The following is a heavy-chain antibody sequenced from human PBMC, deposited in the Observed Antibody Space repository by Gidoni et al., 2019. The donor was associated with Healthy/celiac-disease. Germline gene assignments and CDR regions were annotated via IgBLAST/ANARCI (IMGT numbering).Heavy chain of an antibody. V-gene: IGHV3-48*03. D-gene: IGHD4-17*01. CDR2: ISSSGSTI. CDR1: GFTFSSYE. J-gene: IGHJ4*02. CDR3: ARTLWGGYGDYGVDY. Sequence: EVQRVESGGDLVQPGGSLRLSCAASGFTFSSYEMNWVRQAPGKGLEWVSYISSSGSTIYYADSVKGRFTISRDNAKNSLYLQMNSLRAEDTAVYYCARTLWGGYGDYGVDYWGQGTLVTVSS.